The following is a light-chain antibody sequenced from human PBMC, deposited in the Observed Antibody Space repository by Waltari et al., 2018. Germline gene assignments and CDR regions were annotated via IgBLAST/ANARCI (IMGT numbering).Light chain of an antibody. J-gene: IGKJ1*01. CDR3: QQYNQWPPA. CDR1: QSVSSN. CDR2: GAS. V-gene: IGKV3-15*01. Sequence: EIVMTQSLASLSVSPGERATLSCWASQSVSSNLAWYQQRPGQAPRLLIYGASTRATGIPARFSGSGSGTEFTLSISSLQSEDFVVYVCQQYNQWPPAFGQGTKVEVK.